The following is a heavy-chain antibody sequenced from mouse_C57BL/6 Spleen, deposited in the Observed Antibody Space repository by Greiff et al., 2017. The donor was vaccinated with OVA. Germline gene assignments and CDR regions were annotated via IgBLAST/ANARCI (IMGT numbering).Heavy chain of an antibody. CDR3: AREGTGTEYYFDY. D-gene: IGHD4-1*01. Sequence: QVQLQQSGPELVKPGASVKISCKASGYAFSSSWMNWVKQRPGKGLEWIGRIYPGDGDTNYNGKFKGKATLTADKSSSTAYMQLSSLTSEDSAVYFCAREGTGTEYYFDYWGQGTTLTVSS. J-gene: IGHJ2*01. CDR2: IYPGDGDT. CDR1: GYAFSSSW. V-gene: IGHV1-82*01.